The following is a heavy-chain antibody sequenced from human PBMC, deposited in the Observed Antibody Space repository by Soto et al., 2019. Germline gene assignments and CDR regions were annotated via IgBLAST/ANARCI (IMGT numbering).Heavy chain of an antibody. J-gene: IGHJ6*02. V-gene: IGHV3-30-3*01. CDR1: GFTFSSYA. CDR2: ISYDGSNK. D-gene: IGHD2-15*01. CDR3: ARGWGMDV. Sequence: PGGSLRLSCAASGFTFSSYAMHWVRQAPGKGLEWVAVISYDGSNKYYADSVKGRFTISRDNSKNTLYLQMNSLRAEDTAVYYCARGWGMDVWGQGTTVTVSS.